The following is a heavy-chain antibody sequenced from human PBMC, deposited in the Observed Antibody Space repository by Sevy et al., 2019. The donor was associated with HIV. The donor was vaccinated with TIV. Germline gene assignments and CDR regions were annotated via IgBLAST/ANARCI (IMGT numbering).Heavy chain of an antibody. CDR2: IYHSGST. Sequence: SETLSLTCAVSGYSISSGYYWGWIRQPPGRGLEWIGSIYHSGSTYCNPSLKSRVTISVDTSKNQFSLKLSSVTAADTAVYYCARHSRHYYDSSGPGCYFDLWGRGTLVTVSS. V-gene: IGHV4-38-2*01. CDR1: GYSISSGYY. J-gene: IGHJ2*01. CDR3: ARHSRHYYDSSGPGCYFDL. D-gene: IGHD3-22*01.